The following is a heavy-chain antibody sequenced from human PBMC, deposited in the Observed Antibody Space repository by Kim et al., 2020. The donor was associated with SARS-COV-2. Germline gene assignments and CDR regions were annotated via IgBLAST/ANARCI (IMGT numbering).Heavy chain of an antibody. V-gene: IGHV3-11*06. CDR3: ARAAVAGYYYFDY. D-gene: IGHD6-19*01. Sequence: YADSVKGRFTISRDNAKNSLYLQMNSLRAEDMAVYYCARAAVAGYYYFDYWGQGTLVTVSS. J-gene: IGHJ4*02.